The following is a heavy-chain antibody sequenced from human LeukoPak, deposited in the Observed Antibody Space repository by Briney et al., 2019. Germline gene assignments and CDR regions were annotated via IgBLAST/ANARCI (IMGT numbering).Heavy chain of an antibody. CDR2: INHSGST. J-gene: IGHJ5*02. D-gene: IGHD3-22*01. CDR1: GGSFSGYY. Sequence: SETLSLTCAVYGGSFSGYYWSWIRQPPGKGLEWIGEINHSGSTNYNPSLKSRVTISVDTSKNQFSLKLSSVTAADTAVYYCARDEYYYDSSGYYQRGPLYNWLDPWGQGTLVTVSS. CDR3: ARDEYYYDSSGYYQRGPLYNWLDP. V-gene: IGHV4-34*01.